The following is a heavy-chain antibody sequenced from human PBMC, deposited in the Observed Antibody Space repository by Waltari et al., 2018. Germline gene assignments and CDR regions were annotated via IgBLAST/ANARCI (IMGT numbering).Heavy chain of an antibody. CDR3: ARDLINYDILAGYYQVYYFDY. Sequence: QVQLVQSGAEVKEPGASVRVSCKASGFTFTDYYMHWVRQAPGQGLEWMGWINPNNGGTRYGQKFQGRVTMTRDMSISTAYMELSSLRSDDTAVYFCARDLINYDILAGYYQVYYFDYWGQGTLVTVSS. J-gene: IGHJ4*02. CDR1: GFTFTDYY. CDR2: INPNNGGT. D-gene: IGHD3-9*01. V-gene: IGHV1-2*02.